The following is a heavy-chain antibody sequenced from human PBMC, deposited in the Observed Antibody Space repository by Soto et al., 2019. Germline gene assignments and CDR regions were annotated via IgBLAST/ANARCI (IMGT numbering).Heavy chain of an antibody. CDR1: VFSFGTFG. J-gene: IGHJ3*02. V-gene: IGHV3-30*03. Sequence: GWALRLSCAASVFSFGTFGMHWGREAPGKGLGWGAGISCDGSNKYDVGSVPGRFTVSRDTAKRILYLDMNSLRGDDTAVYYCARVGSRFVWDVQNDAFDIWGQGTKVTVSS. CDR3: ARVGSRFVWDVQNDAFDI. D-gene: IGHD3-16*01. CDR2: ISCDGSNK.